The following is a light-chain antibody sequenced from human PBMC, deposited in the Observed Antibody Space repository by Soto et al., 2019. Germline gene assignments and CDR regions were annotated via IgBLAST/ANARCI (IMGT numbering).Light chain of an antibody. J-gene: IGKJ1*01. CDR1: QDINNY. CDR2: DTS. Sequence: DIQMTQSPSSLSASVGDRVTITCRASQDINNYLGWFQQKPGKAPRSLIFDTSTLQSGVPSKFSGSGSGTDFTLTISSLQPEDFATYYCQQYHSYPWTFGQGTKVEVK. CDR3: QQYHSYPWT. V-gene: IGKV1-16*02.